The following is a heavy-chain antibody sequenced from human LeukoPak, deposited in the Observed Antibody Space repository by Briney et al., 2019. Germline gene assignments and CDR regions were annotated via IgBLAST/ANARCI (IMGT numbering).Heavy chain of an antibody. CDR1: GGTFSSYT. Sequence: SVKVSCKASGGTFSSYTISWVRQAPGQGLEWMGRIIPILGIANYAQKFQGRVTITADKSTSPAYMRLRSLRSEDRAGYVLARDGGGGAAHFDYWGQGTLVTVSS. J-gene: IGHJ4*02. V-gene: IGHV1-69*02. CDR2: IIPILGIA. CDR3: ARDGGGGAAHFDY. D-gene: IGHD1-26*01.